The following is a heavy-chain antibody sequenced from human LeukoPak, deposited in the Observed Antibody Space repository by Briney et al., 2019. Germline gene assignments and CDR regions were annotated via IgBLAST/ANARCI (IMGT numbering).Heavy chain of an antibody. D-gene: IGHD2-2*01. CDR1: GFTFDDYT. J-gene: IGHJ6*03. CDR2: ISWDGGST. Sequence: GGSLRLSCAASGFTFDDYTMHWVRQAPGKGLEWVSLISWDGGSTSYADSVKGRFTISRDNSKNSLYLQMNSLRTEDTALYYCAKDGTRRYCSSTSCYRDYYYYMDVWGKGTTVTVSS. V-gene: IGHV3-43*01. CDR3: AKDGTRRYCSSTSCYRDYYYYMDV.